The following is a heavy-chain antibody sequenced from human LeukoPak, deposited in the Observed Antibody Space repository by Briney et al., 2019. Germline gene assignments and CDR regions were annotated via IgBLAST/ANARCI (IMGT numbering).Heavy chain of an antibody. CDR1: GGSISSSNW. J-gene: IGHJ4*02. Sequence: SETLSLTCAVSGGSISSSNWWGWVRQPPGKGLEWIGEIYHSGSTNYNPSLKSRVTISVDKSKNQFSLKLSSVTAADTAVYYCARGSAFRYGSGSEGGDYWGQGTLVTVSS. V-gene: IGHV4-4*02. D-gene: IGHD3-10*01. CDR3: ARGSAFRYGSGSEGGDY. CDR2: IYHSGST.